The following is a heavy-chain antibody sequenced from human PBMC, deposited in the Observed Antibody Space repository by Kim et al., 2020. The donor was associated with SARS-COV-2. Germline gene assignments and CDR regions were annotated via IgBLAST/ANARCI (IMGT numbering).Heavy chain of an antibody. J-gene: IGHJ6*02. Sequence: SQTLSLTCAISGDSVSSNSAAWNWIRQSPSRGLEWLGRTYYRSKWYNDYAVSVKSRITINPDTSKNQFSLQLNSVTPEDTAVYYCARDQRWDGGYAQHGMDVWGQGTTVTVSS. CDR3: ARDQRWDGGYAQHGMDV. D-gene: IGHD5-12*01. V-gene: IGHV6-1*01. CDR2: TYYRSKWYN. CDR1: GDSVSSNSAA.